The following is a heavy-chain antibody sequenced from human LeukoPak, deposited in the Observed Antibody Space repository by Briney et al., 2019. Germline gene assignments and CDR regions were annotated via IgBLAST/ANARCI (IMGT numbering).Heavy chain of an antibody. J-gene: IGHJ6*02. CDR3: ARENYDLAGEDYSYYGMDV. D-gene: IGHD3-3*01. CDR2: IIPILGIA. Sequence: SVKVSCKASGGTFSSYAISWVRQAPGQGLEWMGRIIPILGIAHYARKFQGRVTITADKSTSTAYMELSSLRSEDTAVYYCARENYDLAGEDYSYYGMDVWGQGTTVTVSS. V-gene: IGHV1-69*04. CDR1: GGTFSSYA.